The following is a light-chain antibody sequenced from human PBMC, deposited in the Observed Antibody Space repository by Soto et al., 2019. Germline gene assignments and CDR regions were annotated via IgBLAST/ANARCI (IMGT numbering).Light chain of an antibody. CDR2: GAS. CDR3: QQSYSTPLT. V-gene: IGKV1-39*01. J-gene: IGKJ4*01. Sequence: DIQMTQSPSSLSASVGDRVTITCRASQSITSYLNWYQQKPGKAPNLLIYGASSLQSGVPSRFGGSGSGTDFTLTISSLQPEDFATYYCQQSYSTPLTFGGGTKV. CDR1: QSITSY.